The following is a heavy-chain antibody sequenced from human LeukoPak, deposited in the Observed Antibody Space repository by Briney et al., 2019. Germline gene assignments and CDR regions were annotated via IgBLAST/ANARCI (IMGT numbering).Heavy chain of an antibody. J-gene: IGHJ4*02. D-gene: IGHD6-19*01. CDR2: IRSDSKII. Sequence: GGSLRLSCAASGFTFSNYEMNWVRQAPGKGLEWIAYIRSDSKIIDYADSVKGRFTVSRDNAKNSLYLQMNSLRAEDTAVYYCARGKYSSGWFDYWGQGTLVTVSS. CDR3: ARGKYSSGWFDY. CDR1: GFTFSNYE. V-gene: IGHV3-48*03.